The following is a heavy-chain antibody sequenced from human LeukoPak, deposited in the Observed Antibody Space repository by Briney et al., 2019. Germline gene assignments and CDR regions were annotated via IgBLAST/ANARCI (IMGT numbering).Heavy chain of an antibody. Sequence: SETLSLTCSVSGGSISSYYWSWIRQPPGKGLEWIGYIYYSGRTNYNPSLKSRVTISVDTSKNQCSLTLSSVTAADTAVYYCARGQKYRNGYTVTELGSGYFDYWGQGTLVTVSS. V-gene: IGHV4-59*01. CDR1: GGSISSYY. CDR3: ARGQKYRNGYTVTELGSGYFDY. CDR2: IYYSGRT. J-gene: IGHJ4*02. D-gene: IGHD5-18*01.